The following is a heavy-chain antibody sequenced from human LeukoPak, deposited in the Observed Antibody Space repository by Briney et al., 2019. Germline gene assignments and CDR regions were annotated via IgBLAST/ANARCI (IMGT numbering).Heavy chain of an antibody. CDR2: IIPIFGTT. V-gene: IGHV1-69*13. CDR3: AGGGITMVRGVINPPAGY. Sequence: ASVKVSCKAFGGTFSSYAGSWVRQAPGQGLEWMGGIIPIFGTTNYAQKFQGRVKITADDSTSKAYMELSSLRSDDSAVYYCAGGGITMVRGVINPPAGYWGQGTLVTVSS. D-gene: IGHD3-10*01. CDR1: GGTFSSYA. J-gene: IGHJ4*02.